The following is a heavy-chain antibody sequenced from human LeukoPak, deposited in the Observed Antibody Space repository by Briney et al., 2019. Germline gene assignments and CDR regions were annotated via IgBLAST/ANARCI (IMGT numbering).Heavy chain of an antibody. CDR1: GFSFSSYG. CDR3: VKDRLNHVRFSEYFDH. CDR2: IKYDGTNK. V-gene: IGHV3-30*02. Sequence: GGSLRLSCAASGFSFSSYGMHWVRQAPGKGLEWVTNIKYDGTNKYYADSVKGRFSVSRDNSQNTLYLEMNSLRPEDTAVYVCVKDRLNHVRFSEYFDHWGQGTLVTVSS. J-gene: IGHJ1*01. D-gene: IGHD3-3*01.